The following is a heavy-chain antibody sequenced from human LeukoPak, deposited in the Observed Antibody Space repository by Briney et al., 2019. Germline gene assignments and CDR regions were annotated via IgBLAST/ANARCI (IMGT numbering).Heavy chain of an antibody. CDR2: IYYSGST. D-gene: IGHD6-13*01. CDR3: ARGFGYSSSWYPRDAFDI. J-gene: IGHJ3*02. Sequence: PSETLSLTCTVSGGSISSSSYYWGWIRQPPGKGLEWIGSIYYSGSTYYNPSLKSRVTISVDTSKNQFSLKLSSVTAADTAVYYCARGFGYSSSWYPRDAFDIWGQGTMVTVSS. CDR1: GGSISSSSYY. V-gene: IGHV4-39*01.